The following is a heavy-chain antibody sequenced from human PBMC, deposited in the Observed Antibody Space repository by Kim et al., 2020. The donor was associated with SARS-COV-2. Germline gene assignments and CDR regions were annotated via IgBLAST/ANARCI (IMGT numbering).Heavy chain of an antibody. D-gene: IGHD3-10*01. J-gene: IGHJ5*02. Sequence: YAQKLQGRVTMTTDTSTSTAYMELRSLRSDDTAVYYCARIYEMFSGWFDPWGQGTLVTVSS. CDR3: ARIYEMFSGWFDP. V-gene: IGHV1-18*01.